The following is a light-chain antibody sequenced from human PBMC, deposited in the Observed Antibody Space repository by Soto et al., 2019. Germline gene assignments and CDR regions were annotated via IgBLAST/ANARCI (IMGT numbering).Light chain of an antibody. CDR2: GAS. V-gene: IGKV3-20*01. CDR1: QSVSSSY. Sequence: EIVLTQSPGTLSLSPGERATLSCRASQSVSSSYLVWYQQKPGQAPRLLIYGASSRATGIPDRFSGSGSGTEFTLTITRLEAEDFAVYYCQQYGTSPRTFGQGTKLEIK. J-gene: IGKJ2*01. CDR3: QQYGTSPRT.